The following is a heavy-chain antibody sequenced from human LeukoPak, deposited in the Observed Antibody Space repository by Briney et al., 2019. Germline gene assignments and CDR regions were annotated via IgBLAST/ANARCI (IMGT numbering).Heavy chain of an antibody. CDR1: GFTFSSYA. Sequence: SGGSLRLSCAASGFTFSSYAMHWVRQAPGKGLEWVAVISYDGSNKYYADSVKGRFTISRDNSKNTLYLQMNSLRAEDTAVYYCARRDYLDAFDIWGQGTMVTVSS. CDR3: ARRDYLDAFDI. CDR2: ISYDGSNK. V-gene: IGHV3-30*04. J-gene: IGHJ3*02. D-gene: IGHD4-11*01.